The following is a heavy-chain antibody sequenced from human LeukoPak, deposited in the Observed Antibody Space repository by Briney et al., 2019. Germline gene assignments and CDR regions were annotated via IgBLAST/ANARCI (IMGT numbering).Heavy chain of an antibody. CDR1: GGTFSSYA. J-gene: IGHJ6*02. Sequence: SVKVSCKASGGTFSSYAISWVRQAPGQGLEWMGGITPIFGTANYAQKFQGRVTITADESTSTAYMELSSLRSEDTAVYYCARKGQYYYDSSGYSPYYYYYGMDVWGQGTTVTVSS. CDR2: ITPIFGTA. V-gene: IGHV1-69*13. CDR3: ARKGQYYYDSSGYSPYYYYYGMDV. D-gene: IGHD3-22*01.